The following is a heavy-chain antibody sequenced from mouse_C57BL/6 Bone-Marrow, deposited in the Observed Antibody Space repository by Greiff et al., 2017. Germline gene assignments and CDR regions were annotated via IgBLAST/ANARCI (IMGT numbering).Heavy chain of an antibody. CDR2: IYPGSGSS. Sequence: VQLQQPGAELVKPGASVKMSCKASGYTFTSYWITWVKQRPGQGLEWIGDIYPGSGSSNYNEKFKSKATLTVATSSRTAYIQLSSLTYEDAAVYYWAGDGPDYFDYWGQGTTLTVSS. J-gene: IGHJ2*01. CDR1: GYTFTSYW. CDR3: AGDGPDYFDY. V-gene: IGHV1-55*01. D-gene: IGHD2-3*01.